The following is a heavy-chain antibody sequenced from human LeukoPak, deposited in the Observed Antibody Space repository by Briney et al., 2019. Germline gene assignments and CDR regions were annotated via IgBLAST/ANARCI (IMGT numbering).Heavy chain of an antibody. CDR3: ARDTSYYCSSTSCYFGAYYYYGMDV. D-gene: IGHD2-2*01. J-gene: IGHJ6*02. CDR1: GFTFSDYY. CDR2: ISSSGNTI. Sequence: GSLRLSCAASGFTFSDYYMSWIRQAPGKGLEWVSYISSSGNTIYYADSVKGRFTISRDNAKNSLYLQMNSLRAEDTAVYYCARDTSYYCSSTSCYFGAYYYYGMDVWGQGTTVTVSS. V-gene: IGHV3-11*01.